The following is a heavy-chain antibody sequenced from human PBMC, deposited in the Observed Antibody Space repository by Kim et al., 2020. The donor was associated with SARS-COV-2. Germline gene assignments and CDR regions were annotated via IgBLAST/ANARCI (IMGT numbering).Heavy chain of an antibody. CDR1: GGSISSSSYY. D-gene: IGHD2-15*01. CDR3: ARAGAVAATRGGSEIYYYGLDV. CDR2: IYYSGNT. Sequence: SETLSLTCTVSGGSISSSSYYWGWIRQPPGKGLEWIGSIYYSGNTYYNPSLKSRVSMSLDTSKNQFSLRLSSVTAADTAVYYCARAGAVAATRGGSEIYYYGLDVWGQGTTVNV. V-gene: IGHV4-39*07. J-gene: IGHJ6*02.